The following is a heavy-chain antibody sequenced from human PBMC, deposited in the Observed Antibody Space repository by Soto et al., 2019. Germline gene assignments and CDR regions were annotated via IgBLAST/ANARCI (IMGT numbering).Heavy chain of an antibody. J-gene: IGHJ4*02. V-gene: IGHV3-21*06. CDR1: VFTFSSYS. CDR2: ISSSSSYI. Sequence: GWSLRLSCSASVFTFSSYSMNWVRQAPGKGLEWVSSISSSSSYIYYADSVKGRFTISRDNAKNSLYLQMNSLRAGDTAVYYCARFRQLVALDYWGQGTLVTVSS. D-gene: IGHD6-6*01. CDR3: ARFRQLVALDY.